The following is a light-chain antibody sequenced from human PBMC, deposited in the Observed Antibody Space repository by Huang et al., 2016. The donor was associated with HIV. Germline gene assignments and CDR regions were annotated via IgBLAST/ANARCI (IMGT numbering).Light chain of an antibody. CDR2: DAS. CDR3: QQYDNLPFT. CDR1: QDINNF. Sequence: DIQMTQSPSSLSASVGDRVTITCQASQDINNFLNWYQHKPGKAPKLLIYDASNLESGVPSRFSGNISGAGFIITINSLQPEDIATYYCQQYDNLPFTFGPGTKVNI. J-gene: IGKJ3*01. V-gene: IGKV1-33*01.